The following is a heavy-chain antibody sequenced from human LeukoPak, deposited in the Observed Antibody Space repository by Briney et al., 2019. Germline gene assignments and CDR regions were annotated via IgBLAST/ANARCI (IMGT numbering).Heavy chain of an antibody. J-gene: IGHJ5*02. Sequence: SETLSLTCAVYGGSFSGYYWSWIRQPPGKGLEWIGEINHSGSTNYNPSLKSRVTISVDTSKNQFSLKLSSVTAADTAVYYCARVPKYYDFWSGYLTLWFDPWGQGTLVTVSS. CDR2: INHSGST. D-gene: IGHD3-3*01. CDR1: GGSFSGYY. V-gene: IGHV4-34*01. CDR3: ARVPKYYDFWSGYLTLWFDP.